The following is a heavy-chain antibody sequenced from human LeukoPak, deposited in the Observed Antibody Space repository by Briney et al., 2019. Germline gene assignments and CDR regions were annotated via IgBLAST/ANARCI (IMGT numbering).Heavy chain of an antibody. CDR3: AKVWGSYSTGYFDY. CDR2: ISGSGGSI. CDR1: RFTFSSYA. V-gene: IGHV3-23*01. D-gene: IGHD1-26*01. J-gene: IGHJ4*02. Sequence: GGSLRLSCAASRFTFSSYAMNWVRQAPGKGLEWVSAISGSGGSIYYTDSAKGRFTISRDNSKNTLFLQMNSLRAEDTAVYYCAKVWGSYSTGYFDYWGQGTLVTVSS.